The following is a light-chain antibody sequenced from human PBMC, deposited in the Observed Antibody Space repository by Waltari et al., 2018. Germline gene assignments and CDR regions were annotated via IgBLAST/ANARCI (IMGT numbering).Light chain of an antibody. V-gene: IGKV3-20*01. J-gene: IGKJ1*01. CDR3: QQYVRLPVT. CDR2: GAS. Sequence: EIVLTQSPGTLSLSPGERATLSCWASQSVGRSLSWYQQKRGQAPRLLIYGASTRATGVPERVSGSGSGTDFSLTISRLGPEDFAVYYCQQYVRLPVTFGQGTKVEI. CDR1: QSVGRS.